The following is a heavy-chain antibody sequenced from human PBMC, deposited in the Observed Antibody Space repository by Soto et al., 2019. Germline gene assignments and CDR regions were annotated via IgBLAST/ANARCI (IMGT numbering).Heavy chain of an antibody. CDR1: GASMNSYH. CDR3: ARDQGVAAAGITWFDP. CDR2: IHSSGST. J-gene: IGHJ5*02. V-gene: IGHV4-4*07. Sequence: SETLSLTCTVSGASMNSYHWSWIRQPAGKGLEWIGHIHSSGSTNYDPSLKSRVTMSVDTSKNQFSLRLMSLTAADTAVYYCARDQGVAAAGITWFDPWGQGSLVTVS. D-gene: IGHD6-13*01.